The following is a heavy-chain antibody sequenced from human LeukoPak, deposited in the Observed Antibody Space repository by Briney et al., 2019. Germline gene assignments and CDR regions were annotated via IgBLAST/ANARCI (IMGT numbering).Heavy chain of an antibody. CDR1: GFTFSSYG. V-gene: IGHV3-30*18. CDR3: AKDGGKLIRGYSYGPFDY. D-gene: IGHD5-18*01. J-gene: IGHJ4*02. Sequence: PGGSLRLSCAASGFTFSSYGMHWVRQAPGKGLEWVAVISYDGSNKYYAASVKGRFTISRDNSKNTLYLQMNSLRAEDTVVYYCAKDGGKLIRGYSYGPFDYWGQGTLVTVSS. CDR2: ISYDGSNK.